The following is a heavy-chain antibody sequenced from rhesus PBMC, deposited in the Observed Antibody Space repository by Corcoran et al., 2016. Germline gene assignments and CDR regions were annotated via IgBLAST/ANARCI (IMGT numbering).Heavy chain of an antibody. CDR1: GFPFSSYG. CDR2: ISTGSDST. CDR3: AGYSGSYYSYGLDS. J-gene: IGHJ6*01. D-gene: IGHD3-16*01. V-gene: IGHV3S5*01. Sequence: EVQLVESGGGLVQPGGSLRLSCVASGFPFSSYGMSWVRQSPGKWLEWGSDISTGSDSTEYAESVKVGVTISGANSKNTVALQMYSLGAKDTAVYYCAGYSGSYYSYGLDSWSQGVVVTVSS.